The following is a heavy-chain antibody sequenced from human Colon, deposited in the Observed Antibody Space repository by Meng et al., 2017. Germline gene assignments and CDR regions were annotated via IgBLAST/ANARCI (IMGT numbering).Heavy chain of an antibody. CDR1: GFTFSSYW. CDR2: IKQDGSEE. Sequence: GGSLRLSCAASGFTFSSYWMSWVRQAPGKGLEGVANIKQDGSEEYYVDSVKGRFTISRDNAKNSLYLQMNSLRAEDTAVYYCARSPTMVRGVIDDAFDIWGQGTMVTVSS. J-gene: IGHJ3*02. D-gene: IGHD3-10*01. V-gene: IGHV3-7*01. CDR3: ARSPTMVRGVIDDAFDI.